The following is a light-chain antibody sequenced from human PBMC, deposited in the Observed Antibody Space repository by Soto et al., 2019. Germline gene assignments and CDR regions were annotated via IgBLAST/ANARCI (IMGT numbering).Light chain of an antibody. Sequence: DIQMTQSPSTLSASVGDRVTITCRASQSINTWLAWFQQKPGQAPKLLIYKASSLQSGVPSRFSGSGSGTEFTLTISSLQPDDFATYYCQQYNSYSRAFGQGTKVDIK. J-gene: IGKJ1*01. CDR2: KAS. CDR1: QSINTW. CDR3: QQYNSYSRA. V-gene: IGKV1-5*03.